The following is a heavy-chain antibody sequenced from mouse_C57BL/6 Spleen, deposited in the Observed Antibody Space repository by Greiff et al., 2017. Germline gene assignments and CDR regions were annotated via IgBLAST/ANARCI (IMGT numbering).Heavy chain of an antibody. CDR1: GYTFTDYE. D-gene: IGHD1-1*01. CDR3: TRGLNYYHD. J-gene: IGHJ2*01. CDR2: IDPETGCT. V-gene: IGHV1-15*01. Sequence: VQLLQSGAELVRPGASVTLSCKASGYTFTDYEMPWVKQTPVHGLEWIGAIDPETGCTAYHQTFKGKAILTADKSSSTAYMEIRSLASEDSAVYYCTRGLNYYHDWGQGTTLTVSS.